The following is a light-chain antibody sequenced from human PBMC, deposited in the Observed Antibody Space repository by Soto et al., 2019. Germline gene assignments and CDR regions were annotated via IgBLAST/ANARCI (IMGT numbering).Light chain of an antibody. Sequence: EIVLTQSPGTLSLSPGERATLSCRASQSVSSSYLAWYQQKPGQAPRLLMYGASSRVTGIPDRFSGSGSGTDFTLTISRLEPEDCAVYYCQQYGSSPQTFGQGTKVEIK. J-gene: IGKJ1*01. V-gene: IGKV3-20*01. CDR1: QSVSSSY. CDR2: GAS. CDR3: QQYGSSPQT.